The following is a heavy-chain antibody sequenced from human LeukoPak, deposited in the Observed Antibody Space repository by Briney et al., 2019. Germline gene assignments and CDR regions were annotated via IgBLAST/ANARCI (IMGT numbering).Heavy chain of an antibody. Sequence: GGSLRLSCIVSGFTFSNAWMNWLRQAPGRGLEWVGRIKSKTDDGTIDYAAPVKGRFTLSRDDSKNTLYLQMNNLKTEDTAVYYCADYNNTAGWFDPWGQGTLVTVSS. CDR2: IKSKTDDGTI. D-gene: IGHD1-1*01. V-gene: IGHV3-15*07. J-gene: IGHJ5*02. CDR3: ADYNNTAGWFDP. CDR1: GFTFSNAW.